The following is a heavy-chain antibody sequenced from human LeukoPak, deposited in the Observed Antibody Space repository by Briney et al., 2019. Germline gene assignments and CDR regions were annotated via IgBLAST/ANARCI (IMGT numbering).Heavy chain of an antibody. V-gene: IGHV1-2*06. CDR2: INPNGGDT. Sequence: ASVKVSYKASGYTFPAYFIHWVRQAPGQGLEGMGRINPNGGDTNYAQKFQGRVTMTGDTSISTAYMELSSLRSDDTAMYYCARVGFTSSWSNFDYWGQGTLVTVSS. J-gene: IGHJ4*02. D-gene: IGHD6-13*01. CDR1: GYTFPAYF. CDR3: ARVGFTSSWSNFDY.